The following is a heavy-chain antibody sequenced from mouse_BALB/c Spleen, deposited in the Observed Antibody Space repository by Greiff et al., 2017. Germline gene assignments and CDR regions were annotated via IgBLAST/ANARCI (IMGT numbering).Heavy chain of an antibody. CDR3: ARGGLLHYYDKDY. CDR1: GYAFSSYC. D-gene: IGHD3-3*01. V-gene: IGHV1-80*01. Sequence: QVQLQQSGAELVRPGSSVKISCKASGYAFSSYCMNWVKQRPGQGLEWIGQIYPGNGDTNYNGKFKGKATLTADKSSSTAYMQLNSLTSEDSAVYFCARGGLLHYYDKDYWGQGTSVTVSS. J-gene: IGHJ4*01. CDR2: IYPGNGDT.